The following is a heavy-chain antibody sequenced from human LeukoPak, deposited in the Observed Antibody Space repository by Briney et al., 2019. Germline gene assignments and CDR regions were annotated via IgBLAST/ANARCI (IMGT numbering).Heavy chain of an antibody. V-gene: IGHV4-4*07. J-gene: IGHJ4*01. Sequence: SETLSLTCTVSGDSINRYLWTWIRQPAGRGLEWIGRIYDSGTTNYRPSLKSRVSMSVETPKNQFSLRLSSVTAADTAVYYCARQSDSGGYFEYWGQGIRVTVSS. CDR3: ARQSDSGGYFEY. CDR2: IYDSGTT. CDR1: GDSINRYL. D-gene: IGHD2-15*01.